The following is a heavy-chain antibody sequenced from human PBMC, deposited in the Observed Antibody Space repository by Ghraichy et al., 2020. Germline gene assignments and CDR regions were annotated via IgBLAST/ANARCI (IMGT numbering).Heavy chain of an antibody. CDR3: ARDQYCSSTSCYLGYYGMDV. CDR1: GYTFTSYG. Sequence: ASVKVSCKASGYTFTSYGISWVRQAPGQGLEWMGWISAYNGNTNYAQKLQGRVTMTTDTSTSTAYMELRSLRSDDTAVYYCARDQYCSSTSCYLGYYGMDVWGQGTTVTVSS. V-gene: IGHV1-18*01. CDR2: ISAYNGNT. D-gene: IGHD2-2*01. J-gene: IGHJ6*02.